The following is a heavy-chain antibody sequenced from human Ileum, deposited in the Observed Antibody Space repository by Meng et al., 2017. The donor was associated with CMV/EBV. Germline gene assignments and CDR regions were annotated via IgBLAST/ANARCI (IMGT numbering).Heavy chain of an antibody. D-gene: IGHD2-15*01. CDR2: ICSGETT. Sequence: GESLKISCTASGFSVGVEHMNWVRQAPGKGLEWVSVICSGETTHYADSVKGRFIISRDNSRNTVYLQMDSVRAEDTAVYYCVVGHDSRKVAYWGRGTLVTFSS. CDR1: GFSVGVEH. CDR3: VVGHDSRKVAY. V-gene: IGHV3-53*01. J-gene: IGHJ4*02.